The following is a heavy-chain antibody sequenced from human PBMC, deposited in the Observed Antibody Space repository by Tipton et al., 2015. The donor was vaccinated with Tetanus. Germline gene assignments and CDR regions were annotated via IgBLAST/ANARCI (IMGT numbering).Heavy chain of an antibody. CDR2: IYYSGST. Sequence: TLSLTCTVSGGSISSYYWSWIRQPPGKGLEWIGYIYYSGSTSYNPSLKSRVTISVDTSKNQFSLELNSVTAADTAVYYCARRGGDFLTGYYDSWGQGTLVTVSP. J-gene: IGHJ4*02. V-gene: IGHV4-59*04. CDR3: ARRGGDFLTGYYDS. D-gene: IGHD3-9*01. CDR1: GGSISSYY.